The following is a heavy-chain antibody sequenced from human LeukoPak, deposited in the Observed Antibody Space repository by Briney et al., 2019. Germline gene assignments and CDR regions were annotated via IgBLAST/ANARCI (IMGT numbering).Heavy chain of an antibody. J-gene: IGHJ4*02. CDR2: INSDGSST. Sequence: PGGSLRLSCAASGFTFSSYEMNWVRQAPGKGLVWVSRINSDGSSTSYADSVKGRFTISRDNAKNTLYLQMNSLRAEDTAVYYCAREGEGGATHFDYWGQGTLVTVSS. CDR1: GFTFSSYE. V-gene: IGHV3-74*01. D-gene: IGHD1-26*01. CDR3: AREGEGGATHFDY.